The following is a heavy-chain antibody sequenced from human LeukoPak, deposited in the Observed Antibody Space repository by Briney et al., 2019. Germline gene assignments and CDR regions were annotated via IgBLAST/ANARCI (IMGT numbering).Heavy chain of an antibody. D-gene: IGHD5-12*01. CDR2: IYYSGST. J-gene: IGHJ3*02. CDR1: GGSISSSSYY. CDR3: ARSCRILDIVATIRARLGGNGFDI. V-gene: IGHV4-39*07. Sequence: PSETLSLTCTVSGGSISSSSYYWGWLRQPPGKGLEWIGSIYYSGSTYYNPSLKSRVTISVDTSKNQFSLKLSSVTAADKAVYYCARSCRILDIVATIRARLGGNGFDIWGQGTMVTVSS.